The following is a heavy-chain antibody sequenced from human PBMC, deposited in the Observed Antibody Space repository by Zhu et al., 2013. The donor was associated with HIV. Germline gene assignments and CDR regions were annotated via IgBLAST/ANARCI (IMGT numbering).Heavy chain of an antibody. CDR1: GYTFTGYY. CDR3: ARDRPKYSSSYGHYGMDV. D-gene: IGHD6-13*01. CDR2: INPNSGGT. Sequence: QVQLVQSGAEVKKPGASVKVSCKASGYTFTGYYMHWVRQAPGQGLEWMGWINPNSGGTNYAQKFQGWVTMTRDTSISTAYMELSRLRSDDTAVYYCARDRPKYSSSYGHYGMDVWGQGTTVTVSS. V-gene: IGHV1-2*04. J-gene: IGHJ6*02.